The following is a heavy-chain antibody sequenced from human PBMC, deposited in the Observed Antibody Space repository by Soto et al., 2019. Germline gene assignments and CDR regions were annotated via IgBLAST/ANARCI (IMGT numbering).Heavy chain of an antibody. J-gene: IGHJ5*02. V-gene: IGHV4-4*02. CDR2: IYHTGTT. Sequence: QLRESGPGLVKPSGTLSLTCFVSGASISSTYWWSWVRQTPGNRLEWIGQIYHTGTTSYNPSLKDRVTISLDKSNNQFSLRLTSITAADTAVYYCATLPPRIVVVMTDLPTWGQGTLVTVSS. D-gene: IGHD2-15*01. CDR3: ATLPPRIVVVMTDLPT. CDR1: GASISSTYW.